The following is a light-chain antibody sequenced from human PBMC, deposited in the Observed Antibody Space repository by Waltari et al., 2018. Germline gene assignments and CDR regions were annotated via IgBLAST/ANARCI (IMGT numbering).Light chain of an antibody. CDR1: QSVIRK. J-gene: IGKJ1*01. V-gene: IGKV3-15*01. CDR2: DAS. Sequence: EIVLTQSPDTLSVSPGERVTLSCRASQSVIRKLAWFQKKPGQAPRLLIYDASTRATGIPGKFSGSGSGTEFTLTISSLQSEDFAVYYCQQYDDWPRTFGQGTKVEIK. CDR3: QQYDDWPRT.